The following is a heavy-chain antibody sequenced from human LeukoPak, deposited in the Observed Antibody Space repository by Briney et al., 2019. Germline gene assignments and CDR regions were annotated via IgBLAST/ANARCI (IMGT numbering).Heavy chain of an antibody. CDR1: GFTFSTCY. CDR2: ITDSSSYI. J-gene: IGHJ4*02. V-gene: IGHV3-21*01. CDR3: ASGFSSSPYFDY. Sequence: GGSLRLSCAASGFTFSTCYMNWVRQAPGKGLEWVSFITDSSSYIYYTDSVKGRFTISRDNAKNSLFLQMNSLRDEDTAVYYCASGFSSSPYFDYWGQGTLVTVSS. D-gene: IGHD6-6*01.